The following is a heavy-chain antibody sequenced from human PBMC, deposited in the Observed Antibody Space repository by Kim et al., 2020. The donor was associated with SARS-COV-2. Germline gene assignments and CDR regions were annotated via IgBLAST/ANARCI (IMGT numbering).Heavy chain of an antibody. CDR3: ARVEYVGQQLVFDY. V-gene: IGHV3-30-3*01. CDR1: GFTFSSYA. J-gene: IGHJ4*02. D-gene: IGHD6-13*01. Sequence: GGSLRLSCAASGFTFSSYAMHWVRQAPGKGLEWVAVISYDGSNKYYADSVKGRFTISRDNSKNTLYLQMNSLRAEDTAVYYCARVEYVGQQLVFDYWGQGTLVTVSS. CDR2: ISYDGSNK.